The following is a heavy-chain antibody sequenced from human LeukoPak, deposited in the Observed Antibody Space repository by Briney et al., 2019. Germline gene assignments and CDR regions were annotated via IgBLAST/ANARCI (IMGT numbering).Heavy chain of an antibody. J-gene: IGHJ4*02. Sequence: VASVKVSCKASGYTFTGYYMHWVRQAPGQGLEWMGRINPNSGGTNYAQKFQGRVTMTRDTSFSTAYMELSRLRSDDTAVYYCARVGPAGILRFLEWFDYWGQGTLVTVSS. CDR2: INPNSGGT. CDR1: GYTFTGYY. D-gene: IGHD3-3*01. CDR3: ARVGPAGILRFLEWFDY. V-gene: IGHV1-2*06.